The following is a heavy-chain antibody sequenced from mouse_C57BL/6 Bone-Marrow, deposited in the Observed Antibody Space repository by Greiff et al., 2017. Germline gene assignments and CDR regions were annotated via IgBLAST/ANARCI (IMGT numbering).Heavy chain of an antibody. D-gene: IGHD1-2*01. CDR1: GFTFSDYG. CDR2: ISSGSSTI. J-gene: IGHJ2*01. CDR3: ARGYYGAY. V-gene: IGHV5-17*01. Sequence: EVKLVESGGGLVKPGGSLKLSCAASGFTFSDYGMHWVRQAPEKGLEWVAYISSGSSTIYYADTAKGRFTISRDNAKNTLFLHMTSLRSEDTAMYYCARGYYGAYWGQGTTLTVSS.